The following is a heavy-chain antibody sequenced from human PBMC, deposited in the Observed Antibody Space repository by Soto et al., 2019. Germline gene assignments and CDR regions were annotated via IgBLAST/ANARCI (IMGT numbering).Heavy chain of an antibody. D-gene: IGHD1-7*01. V-gene: IGHV1-3*01. CDR1: GYTFTSYA. Sequence: GASVKVSCKASGYTFTSYAMHWVRQAPGQRLEWMGWINAGNGNTKNSQKFQGRVTITRDTSASTAYMELSSLRSEDTAVYYCARDRKYNWNYGSFYYYYGMDVWGQGTTVTVSS. J-gene: IGHJ6*02. CDR3: ARDRKYNWNYGSFYYYYGMDV. CDR2: INAGNGNT.